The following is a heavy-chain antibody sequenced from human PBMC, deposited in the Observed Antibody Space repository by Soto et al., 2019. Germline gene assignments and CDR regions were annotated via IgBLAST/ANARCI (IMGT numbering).Heavy chain of an antibody. Sequence: QVQVQESGPGLVKPSETLSLTCTVSGGSISSYYCSWIRQSAGKGLEWIGRIDTSGTTNYNPSLKSRVTMSVDAPKSQFSLHLSSVTAADTAVYYCARGPRGYVYYHGMDVWGQGTTVTVSS. V-gene: IGHV4-4*07. J-gene: IGHJ6*02. CDR3: ARGPRGYVYYHGMDV. D-gene: IGHD3-16*01. CDR1: GGSISSYY. CDR2: IDTSGTT.